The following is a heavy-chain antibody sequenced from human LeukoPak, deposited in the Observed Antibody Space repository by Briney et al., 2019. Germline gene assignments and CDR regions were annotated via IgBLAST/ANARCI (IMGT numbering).Heavy chain of an antibody. Sequence: QSGGSLRLSCAASGFTFSRYGMHWVRQSPGKGLQWVAAIWYDGTNTYYEDSVKGRFTISRDKSKNMVYLEMNSLRADDTAVYYCARGMKEGYSYDMDLKWYFDYWARETWSPSPQ. CDR2: IWYDGTNT. CDR3: ARGMKEGYSYDMDLKWYFDY. D-gene: IGHD5-18*01. CDR1: GFTFSRYG. J-gene: IGHJ4*02. V-gene: IGHV3-33*01.